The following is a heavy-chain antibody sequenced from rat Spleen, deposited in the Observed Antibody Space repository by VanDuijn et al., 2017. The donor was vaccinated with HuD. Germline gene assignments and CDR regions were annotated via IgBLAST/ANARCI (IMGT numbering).Heavy chain of an antibody. CDR2: ISPSGGST. CDR1: GFTFSNYD. Sequence: EVQLVESGGGLVQPGRSLKLSCAASGFTFSNYDMAWVRQAPTKGLEWVASISPSGGSTYYRDSVKGRFTVSRDNAKSTLYLEMDSLRSEDTATYYCTTEDYYTNYWGQGVMVTVSS. J-gene: IGHJ2*01. V-gene: IGHV5-27*01. D-gene: IGHD1-1*01. CDR3: TTEDYYTNY.